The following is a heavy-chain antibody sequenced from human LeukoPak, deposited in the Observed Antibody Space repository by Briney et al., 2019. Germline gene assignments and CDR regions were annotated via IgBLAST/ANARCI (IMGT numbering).Heavy chain of an antibody. Sequence: PSETLSLACTVSGYSISSGFYAGWIRQPPGKGLEWIGSIYHSGSTDYNPSLKSRVTISVDTSKNQFSLKLSSVTAADTAVYYCARGFRGPPNTDYWGQGTLVTVSS. V-gene: IGHV4-38-2*02. CDR1: GYSISSGFY. D-gene: IGHD3-10*01. J-gene: IGHJ4*02. CDR3: ARGFRGPPNTDY. CDR2: IYHSGST.